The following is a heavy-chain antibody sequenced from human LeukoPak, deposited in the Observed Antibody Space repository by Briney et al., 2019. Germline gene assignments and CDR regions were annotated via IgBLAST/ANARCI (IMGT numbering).Heavy chain of an antibody. CDR3: ARAMDC. V-gene: IGHV3-7*03. J-gene: IGHJ4*02. CDR1: GFTFSSYW. Sequence: GGSLRLSCAASGFTFSSYWMNWVRQAPGKGLEWVANINQDGSKKYYVDSVKGRFTISRDNAKSSLYLQMNSLRAEDTAVYFCARAMDCWGQGTLVTVSS. CDR2: INQDGSKK.